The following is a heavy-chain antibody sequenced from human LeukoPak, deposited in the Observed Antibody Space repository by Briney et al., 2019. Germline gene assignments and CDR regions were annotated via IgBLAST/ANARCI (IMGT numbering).Heavy chain of an antibody. J-gene: IGHJ6*02. CDR3: ARGGDYSEGMDV. CDR1: GYTFTSYD. Sequence: GASVKVSCKASGYTFTSYDINWVRQATGQGLEWMGWMNPNSGNIGYAQKFQGRVTMTRNTSISTAYMELSSLRSEDTAVYYCARGGDYSEGMDVWGQGTTVTVSS. D-gene: IGHD4-17*01. CDR2: MNPNSGNI. V-gene: IGHV1-8*01.